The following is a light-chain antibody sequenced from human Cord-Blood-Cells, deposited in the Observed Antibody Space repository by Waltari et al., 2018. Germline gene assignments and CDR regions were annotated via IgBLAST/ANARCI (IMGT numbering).Light chain of an antibody. CDR3: SSYTSSSTYVV. CDR2: DVS. V-gene: IGLV2-14*03. CDR1: SRDVGGYNY. Sequence: QSALTQPASVSGSPGPSITISCPGTSRDVGGYNYVPWYPQHPGKAPKLMIYDVSNRPSGVSNRFSGSKSGNTASLTISGLQAEDEADYYCSSYTSSSTYVVFGGGTKLTVL. J-gene: IGLJ2*01.